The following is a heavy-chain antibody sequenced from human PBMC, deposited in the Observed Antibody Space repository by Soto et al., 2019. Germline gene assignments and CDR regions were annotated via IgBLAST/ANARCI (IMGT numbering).Heavy chain of an antibody. J-gene: IGHJ4*02. Sequence: SETLSLTCTVSGGSISSYYWSWIGQPPGKGLEWIGYIYYSGSTYYNPSLKSRVTISVDTSKNQFSLKLSSVTAADTAVYYCARAPTKRGYSYGLFDYWGQGTLVTVSS. CDR1: GGSISSYY. CDR2: IYYSGST. V-gene: IGHV4-59*12. CDR3: ARAPTKRGYSYGLFDY. D-gene: IGHD5-18*01.